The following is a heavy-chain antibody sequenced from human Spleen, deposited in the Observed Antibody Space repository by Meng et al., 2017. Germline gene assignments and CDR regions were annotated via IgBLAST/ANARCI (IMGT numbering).Heavy chain of an antibody. Sequence: QVQLVQSGADVTKPGASVKVSCKASGYTFSDHYIHWVRQAPGQGLEWMGRINPINGATNHAQKFQGRVTMTRDTSISTAYMELTRLKSDDTAVYFCARITGTYLANWGQGTLVTVSS. CDR3: ARITGTYLAN. CDR2: INPINGAT. D-gene: IGHD1-26*01. CDR1: GYTFSDHY. V-gene: IGHV1-2*06. J-gene: IGHJ4*02.